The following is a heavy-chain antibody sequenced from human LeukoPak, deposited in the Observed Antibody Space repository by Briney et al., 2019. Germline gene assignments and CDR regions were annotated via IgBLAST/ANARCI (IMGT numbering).Heavy chain of an antibody. J-gene: IGHJ4*02. CDR1: GGSFSGYY. CDR2: INHSGST. D-gene: IGHD3-22*01. CDR3: ARDVGFYYYDSRGYGPVDY. Sequence: KPSETLSLTCAVYGGSFSGYYWSWIRQPPGKGLEWIGEINHSGSTNYNPSLKSRVTISVDTSKNQFSLKLSSVTAADTAVYYCARDVGFYYYDSRGYGPVDYWGQGTLVTVSS. V-gene: IGHV4-34*01.